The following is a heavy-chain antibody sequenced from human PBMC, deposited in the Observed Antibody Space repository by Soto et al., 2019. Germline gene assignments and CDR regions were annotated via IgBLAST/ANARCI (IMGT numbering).Heavy chain of an antibody. D-gene: IGHD2-15*01. CDR1: GFSLTELS. CDR2: FDPEDGET. V-gene: IGHV1-24*01. Sequence: ASVKVSCKVSGFSLTELSMHWVRQAPGKGLEWMGGFDPEDGETIYTQQFRGRVIMTEDTSTDTAYMELSSLRSEDTAAHYCKTPTPRGDYYDMDVWGQGTTVTVSS. CDR3: KTPTPRGDYYDMDV. J-gene: IGHJ6*02.